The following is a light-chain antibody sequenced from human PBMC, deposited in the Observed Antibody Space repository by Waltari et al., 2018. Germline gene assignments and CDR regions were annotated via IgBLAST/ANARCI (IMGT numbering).Light chain of an antibody. J-gene: IGKJ1*01. CDR2: GAS. V-gene: IGKV3-20*01. CDR3: QNHERLPAM. CDR1: QRVSRY. Sequence: EIMLTQSPGTLSLSPGERATLSCRASQRVSRYLAWYQQKPGQAPRLLIYGASSRATGIPDRFSGSGSGTDFSLTISRLEPEDFAVYYCQNHERLPAMFGQGTKVEIK.